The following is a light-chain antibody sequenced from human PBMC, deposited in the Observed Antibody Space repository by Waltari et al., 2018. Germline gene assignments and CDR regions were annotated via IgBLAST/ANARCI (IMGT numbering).Light chain of an antibody. Sequence: QSITISCTGTSSDVGDYNYVSGYQQHPGKAPKLMIYDVSNRPSGVSNRFSGSKSGNTASLTISGLQAEDEADYYCSSYIGSSTLELFGGGT. CDR3: SSYIGSSTLEL. CDR2: DVS. CDR1: SSDVGDYNY. V-gene: IGLV2-14*03. J-gene: IGLJ2*01.